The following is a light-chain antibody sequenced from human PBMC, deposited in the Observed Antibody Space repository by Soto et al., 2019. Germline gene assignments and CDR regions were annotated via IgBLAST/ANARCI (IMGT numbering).Light chain of an antibody. J-gene: IGKJ4*01. CDR3: QHRNNWPLT. Sequence: DIQMTQSPSSLSASVGDRVTMTCRASQSISSYLNWYQQKPGKAPKLLIYAASSLQSGVPSRFSGSGSGTDFTLTISSLQPEDLAVYYCQHRNNWPLTFGGGTKVDIK. CDR2: AAS. V-gene: IGKV1-39*01. CDR1: QSISSY.